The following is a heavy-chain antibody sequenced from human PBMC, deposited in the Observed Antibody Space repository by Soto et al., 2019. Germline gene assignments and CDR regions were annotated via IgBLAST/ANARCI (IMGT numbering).Heavy chain of an antibody. J-gene: IGHJ6*02. Sequence: SVKVSCKASGGTFSSYAISWVRQAPGQGLEWMGGIIPIFGTANYAQKFQGRVTITADESTSTAYMELSSLRSEDTAVYYCAREGGIVVVPAAMRGYYYYGMDVWGQGTTVTVSS. D-gene: IGHD2-2*01. V-gene: IGHV1-69*13. CDR1: GGTFSSYA. CDR2: IIPIFGTA. CDR3: AREGGIVVVPAAMRGYYYYGMDV.